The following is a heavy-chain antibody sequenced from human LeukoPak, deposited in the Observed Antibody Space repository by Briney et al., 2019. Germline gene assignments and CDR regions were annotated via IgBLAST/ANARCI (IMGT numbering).Heavy chain of an antibody. CDR2: IIPIFGTA. D-gene: IGHD3-22*01. Sequence: GASVKVSCKASGGTFSSYAISWVRQAPGQGLEWMGGIIPIFGTANYAQKFQGRATITADESTSTAYMELSSLRSEDTAVYYCARDRGYYDSSGPDAFDIWGQGTMVTVSS. V-gene: IGHV1-69*13. CDR3: ARDRGYYDSSGPDAFDI. CDR1: GGTFSSYA. J-gene: IGHJ3*02.